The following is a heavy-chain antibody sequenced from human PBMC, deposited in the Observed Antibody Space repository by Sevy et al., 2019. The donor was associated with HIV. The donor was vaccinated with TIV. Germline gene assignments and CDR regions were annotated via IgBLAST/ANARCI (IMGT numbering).Heavy chain of an antibody. J-gene: IGHJ4*02. CDR2: ISYDGSHK. D-gene: IGHD3-22*01. Sequence: GGSLRLSCAASGFTFSSFGMHWVRQAPGKGLEWVAVISYDGSHKQYADSVKGRFTISRDNSKNTLYLQMNSLRTEDTAVYYCAKEERGSGYYWTGVHTYYFDYWGQGTLVTVSS. CDR3: AKEERGSGYYWTGVHTYYFDY. CDR1: GFTFSSFG. V-gene: IGHV3-30*18.